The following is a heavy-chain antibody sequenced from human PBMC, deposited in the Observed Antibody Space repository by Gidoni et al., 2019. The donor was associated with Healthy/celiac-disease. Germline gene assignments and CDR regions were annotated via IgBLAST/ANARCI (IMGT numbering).Heavy chain of an antibody. V-gene: IGHV3-49*04. J-gene: IGHJ4*02. Sequence: EVQLVESGGGLVQPGRSLRLSCTASGFTFGDYAMSWVRQAPGKGLEWVGFIRSKAYGGTTEYAASVKGRFTISRDDSKSIAYLQMNSLKTEDTAVYYCTRNHPYYYDSSGYYLYYFDYWGQGTLVTVSS. CDR1: GFTFGDYA. CDR3: TRNHPYYYDSSGYYLYYFDY. CDR2: IRSKAYGGTT. D-gene: IGHD3-22*01.